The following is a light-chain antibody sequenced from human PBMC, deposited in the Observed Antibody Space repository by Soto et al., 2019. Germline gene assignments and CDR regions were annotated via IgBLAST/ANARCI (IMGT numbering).Light chain of an antibody. Sequence: EIVLTQSPGTLSLSPGERATLSCRASQSVSSSYLAWYQQKPGQAPRCLIYGASSRATGIPDRFSGSGSGTDFTLTISRLEPEDFAVYYCHQYGSSPLTFVQGTRLEIK. CDR3: HQYGSSPLT. V-gene: IGKV3-20*01. J-gene: IGKJ5*01. CDR2: GAS. CDR1: QSVSSSY.